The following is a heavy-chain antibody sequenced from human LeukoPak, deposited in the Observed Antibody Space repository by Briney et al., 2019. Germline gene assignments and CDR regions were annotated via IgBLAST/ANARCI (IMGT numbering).Heavy chain of an antibody. V-gene: IGHV4-61*08. J-gene: IGHJ4*02. CDR3: ARVLQVGGSLDY. D-gene: IGHD1-26*01. Sequence: PSETLSLTCTVSGGSISSGGYYWSWIRQPPGKGLEWIGYIYYSGSTNYNPSLKSRVTISVDTSKNQFSLKLSSVTAADTAVYYCARVLQVGGSLDYWGQGTLVTVSS. CDR1: GGSISSGGYY. CDR2: IYYSGST.